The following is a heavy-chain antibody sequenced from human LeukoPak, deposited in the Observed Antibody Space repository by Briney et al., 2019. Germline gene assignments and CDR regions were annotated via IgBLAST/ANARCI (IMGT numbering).Heavy chain of an antibody. Sequence: SETLSLTCTVSGGSISSYYWSWIRQPPGKGLEWIGYIYYSGSTNYNPSLKSRVTISVDTSKNQFSLKLSSVTAADTAVYYCARLGAAVFNWFDPRGQGTLVTVSS. V-gene: IGHV4-59*08. CDR2: IYYSGST. D-gene: IGHD6-13*01. J-gene: IGHJ5*02. CDR1: GGSISSYY. CDR3: ARLGAAVFNWFDP.